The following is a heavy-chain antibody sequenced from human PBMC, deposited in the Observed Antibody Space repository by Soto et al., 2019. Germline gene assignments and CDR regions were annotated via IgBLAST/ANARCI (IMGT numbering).Heavy chain of an antibody. CDR3: ARDYPSWDYYYGMDV. D-gene: IGHD3-16*02. CDR1: GGSISSGDSY. J-gene: IGHJ6*02. Sequence: PSETLSLTCTVSGGSISSGDSYWTWIRQHPGTGLEWIGYIYYSGSAYYNPSLKSRVTISVDTSRSQFSLKLSSVTAADTAVYYCARDYPSWDYYYGMDVWGQGTTVTVSS. V-gene: IGHV4-31*03. CDR2: IYYSGSA.